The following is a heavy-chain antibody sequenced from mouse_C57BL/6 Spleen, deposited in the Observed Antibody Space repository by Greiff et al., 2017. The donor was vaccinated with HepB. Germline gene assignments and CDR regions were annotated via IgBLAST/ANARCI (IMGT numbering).Heavy chain of an antibody. V-gene: IGHV1-64*01. J-gene: IGHJ4*01. D-gene: IGHD6-1*01. CDR3: ASASSFFMDY. Sequence: VKLMESGAELVKPGASVKLSCKASGYTFTSYWMHWVKQRPGQGLEWIGMIHPNSGSTNYNEKFKSKATLTVDKSSSTAYMQLSSLTSEDSAVYYCASASSFFMDYWGQGTSVTVSS. CDR2: IHPNSGST. CDR1: GYTFTSYW.